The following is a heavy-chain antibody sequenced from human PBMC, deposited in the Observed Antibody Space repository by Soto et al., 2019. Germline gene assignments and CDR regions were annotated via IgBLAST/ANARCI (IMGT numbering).Heavy chain of an antibody. V-gene: IGHV4-31*03. CDR1: GGSISSGGYY. J-gene: IGHJ4*02. CDR2: IYYSGST. Sequence: QVQLQESGPGLVKPSQTLSLTCTVSGGSISSGGYYWSWIRQHPGKGLEWIGYIYYSGSTYYNPSLKRRVTXXVXTXXNQFSLKLSSVTAADTAVYYCARGISDSSGYYEDYWGQGTLVTVSS. D-gene: IGHD3-22*01. CDR3: ARGISDSSGYYEDY.